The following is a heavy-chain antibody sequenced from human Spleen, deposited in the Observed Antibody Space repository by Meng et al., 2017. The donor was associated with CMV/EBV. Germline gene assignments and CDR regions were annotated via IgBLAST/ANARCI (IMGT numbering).Heavy chain of an antibody. CDR1: GFTFSSYS. D-gene: IGHD2-8*02. Sequence: ETLSLTCAASGFTFSSYSMNWVRQAPGKGLEWVSSISSSSSYIYYADSVKGRFTISRDNSKNTLYLQMNSLRAEDTAVYYCAREPTGFIYPGDYWGQGTLVTVSS. J-gene: IGHJ4*02. CDR3: AREPTGFIYPGDY. CDR2: ISSSSSYI. V-gene: IGHV3-21*04.